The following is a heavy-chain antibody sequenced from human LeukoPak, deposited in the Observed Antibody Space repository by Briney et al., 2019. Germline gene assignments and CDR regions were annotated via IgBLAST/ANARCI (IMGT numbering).Heavy chain of an antibody. D-gene: IGHD5-18*01. CDR1: GGSFSGYY. V-gene: IGHV4-34*01. Sequence: SETLSLTCAVYGGSFSGYYWSWIRQPPGKGLEWIGEINHSGSTNYNPSLKCRVTISVDTSKNQFSLKLSSVTAADTAVYYCARGIYSYGYFDYWGQGTLVTVSS. CDR2: INHSGST. J-gene: IGHJ4*02. CDR3: ARGIYSYGYFDY.